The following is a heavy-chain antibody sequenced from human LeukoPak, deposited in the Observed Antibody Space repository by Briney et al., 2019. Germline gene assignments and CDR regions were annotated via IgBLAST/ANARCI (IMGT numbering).Heavy chain of an antibody. J-gene: IGHJ4*02. CDR3: ATLPRGGSYFDY. CDR2: INPSGGST. CDR1: GYTFTSYY. Sequence: ASVKVSCKASGYTFTSYYMHWVRQAPGQGLEWMGIINPSGGSTSYAQKFQGRVTMTGDTSTSTVYMELSSLRSEDTAVYYCATLPRGGSYFDYWGQGTLVTVSS. D-gene: IGHD1-26*01. V-gene: IGHV1-46*01.